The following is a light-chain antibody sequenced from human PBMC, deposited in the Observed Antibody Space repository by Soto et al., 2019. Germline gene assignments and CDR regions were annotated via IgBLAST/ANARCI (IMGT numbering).Light chain of an antibody. V-gene: IGLV2-14*01. CDR1: RSDVGGYNY. CDR3: SSYTSTSTLVV. CDR2: EVS. Sequence: QSALTQPASVSGSPGQSITISCTGTRSDVGGYNYVSWYQQHPGKAPKLMIFEVSNRPSGVSNRFSGSKSGNTASLTISGLQAAYEADYYCSSYTSTSTLVVFGTGTKVTVL. J-gene: IGLJ1*01.